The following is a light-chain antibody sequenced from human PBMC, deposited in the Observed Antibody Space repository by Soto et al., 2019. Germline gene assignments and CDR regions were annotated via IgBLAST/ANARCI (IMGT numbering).Light chain of an antibody. CDR3: CSYAGSSTNYV. V-gene: IGLV2-11*01. Sequence: QSALTQPRSVSGSPGQSVTISCSGTNSDVGGYNSVAWYQQKPGEAPKLLLYSVTKRPSGVPDRFSGSKSGNMASRIISGLQAEDEADYYCCSYAGSSTNYVFGTGTKLTVL. J-gene: IGLJ1*01. CDR1: NSDVGGYNS. CDR2: SVT.